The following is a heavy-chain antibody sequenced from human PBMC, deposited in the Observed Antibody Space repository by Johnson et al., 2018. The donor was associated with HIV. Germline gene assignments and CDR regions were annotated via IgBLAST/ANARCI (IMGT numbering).Heavy chain of an antibody. J-gene: IGHJ3*02. CDR2: ISYDGSNK. D-gene: IGHD1-14*01. CDR3: ARDQGELRRTHAFDI. V-gene: IGHV3-30*04. CDR1: GFTFSSYA. Sequence: QMQLVESGGGVVQAGRSLRLSCAASGFTFSSYAMHWVRQAPGKGLEWVAIISYDGSNKFYADSVKGRFTISRDNSKNTLYLQMNSLRHEDTAVYYCARDQGELRRTHAFDIWGQGTMVTVSS.